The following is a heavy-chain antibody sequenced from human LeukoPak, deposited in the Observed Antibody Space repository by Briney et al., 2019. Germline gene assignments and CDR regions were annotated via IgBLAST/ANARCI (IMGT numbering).Heavy chain of an antibody. Sequence: PGGSLRLSCAASGFSFSDYNMNWVRQAPGKGLEWVSSISSGSSYIYYADSVKGRFTISRDNSKNTLYLQMNSLRAEDTAVYYCARGPFLAARQWLRGVNWFDPWGQGTLVTVSS. CDR3: ARGPFLAARQWLRGVNWFDP. CDR2: ISSGSSYI. J-gene: IGHJ5*02. D-gene: IGHD6-6*01. V-gene: IGHV3-21*01. CDR1: GFSFSDYN.